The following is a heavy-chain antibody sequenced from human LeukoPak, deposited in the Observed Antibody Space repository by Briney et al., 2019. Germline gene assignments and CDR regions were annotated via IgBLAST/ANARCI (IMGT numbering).Heavy chain of an antibody. CDR1: GFTFTSHW. V-gene: IGHV3-74*01. J-gene: IGHJ5*02. CDR3: VRDRPHNWFDP. Sequence: GGSPRLSCAASGFTFTSHWMHWVRQAPGKGLVWVSRIDNDGSDTTYADSVRGRFTISRDNAKNTLYLQMDSLRAEDTAVYYCVRDRPHNWFDPWGQGTLVTVSS. CDR2: IDNDGSDT. D-gene: IGHD6-6*01.